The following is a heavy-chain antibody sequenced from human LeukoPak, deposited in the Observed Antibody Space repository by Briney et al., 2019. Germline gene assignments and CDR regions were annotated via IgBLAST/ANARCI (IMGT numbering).Heavy chain of an antibody. CDR3: ARDPGYYDSSGYVD. CDR2: INHSGST. V-gene: IGHV4-34*01. Sequence: PSETLSLTCAVYGGSFSGYYWSWIRQPPGKGLEWIGEINHSGSTNYNPSLESRVTISVDTSKNQFSLKLSSVTAADTAVYYCARDPGYYDSSGYVDWGQGTLVTVSS. J-gene: IGHJ4*02. D-gene: IGHD3-22*01. CDR1: GGSFSGYY.